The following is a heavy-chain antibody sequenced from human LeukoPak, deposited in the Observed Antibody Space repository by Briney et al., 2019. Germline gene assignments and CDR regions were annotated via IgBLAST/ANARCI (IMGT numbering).Heavy chain of an antibody. D-gene: IGHD3-10*01. V-gene: IGHV3-30*02. Sequence: GGSLRLSCAASGFTFSSYGMHWVRQAPGKGLEWVAFIRYDGSNKYYADSVKGRFTISRDNSKNTLYLQMNSPRAEDTAVYYCAKDLLLWFGEPPNWFDPWGQGTLVTVSS. CDR2: IRYDGSNK. CDR3: AKDLLLWFGEPPNWFDP. CDR1: GFTFSSYG. J-gene: IGHJ5*02.